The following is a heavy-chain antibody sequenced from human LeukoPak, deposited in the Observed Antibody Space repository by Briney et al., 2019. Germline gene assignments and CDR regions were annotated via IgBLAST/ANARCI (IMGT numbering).Heavy chain of an antibody. CDR3: ARAEAVAGTRPPDY. CDR2: IKQDGSEK. D-gene: IGHD6-19*01. V-gene: IGHV3-7*03. CDR1: EFTFSSYW. J-gene: IGHJ4*02. Sequence: GGSLRLSCAASEFTFSSYWMSWVRQAPGKGLEWVANIKQDGSEKHYVDSVKVRFTISRDNAKNSLYLQMNSLRAEDTAVYYCARAEAVAGTRPPDYWGQGTLVTVSS.